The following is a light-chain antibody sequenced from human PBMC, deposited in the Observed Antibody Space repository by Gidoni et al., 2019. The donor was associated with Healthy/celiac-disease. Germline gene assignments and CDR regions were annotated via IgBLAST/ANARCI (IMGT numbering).Light chain of an antibody. Sequence: DIQMTQSPSSLSASVGDRVTITCRASQSISSYLNWYQQKPGKAPKLLIYAASSLQSGVPSRFSGSGSGPDFPLTISSLQPEAFATFYCQQSYSTLVPFGQGTKVEIK. V-gene: IGKV1-39*01. CDR2: AAS. CDR3: QQSYSTLVP. CDR1: QSISSY. J-gene: IGKJ1*01.